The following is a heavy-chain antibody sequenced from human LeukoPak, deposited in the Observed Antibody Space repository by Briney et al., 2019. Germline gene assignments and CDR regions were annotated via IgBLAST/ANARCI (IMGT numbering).Heavy chain of an antibody. CDR1: GFTFSDHY. Sequence: GGSLRLSCAASGFTFSDHYMEWVRQAPGKGLEWVGRTRNKGNSYTTEYAASVKGRFIISRDDSKNSVYLQMNSLKTEDTAMYYCARVGGSYRVGNYWGQGTLVTVSS. CDR2: TRNKGNSYTT. J-gene: IGHJ4*02. CDR3: ARVGGSYRVGNY. V-gene: IGHV3-72*01. D-gene: IGHD1-26*01.